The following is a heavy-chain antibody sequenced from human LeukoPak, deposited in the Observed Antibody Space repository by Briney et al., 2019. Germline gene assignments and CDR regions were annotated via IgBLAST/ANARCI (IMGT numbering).Heavy chain of an antibody. V-gene: IGHV3-30*04. J-gene: IGHJ4*02. CDR1: GFTFSSYA. CDR3: ARGNSSSVYYFDY. CDR2: ISYDGSNK. D-gene: IGHD6-13*01. Sequence: GGSLRLSCAASGFTFSSYAMHWVRQAPGKGLEWVAAISYDGSNKYYADSVKGRFTISRDNSKNTLYLQMNSLRAEDTAVYYCARGNSSSVYYFDYWGQGTLVTVSS.